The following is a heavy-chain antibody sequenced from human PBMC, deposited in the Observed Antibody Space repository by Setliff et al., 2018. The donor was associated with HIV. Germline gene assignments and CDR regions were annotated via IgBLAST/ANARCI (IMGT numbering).Heavy chain of an antibody. CDR2: INHSGST. J-gene: IGHJ2*01. D-gene: IGHD2-8*01. CDR3: ARDGRAKGVYSHWFLDL. CDR1: GGSFSGYY. V-gene: IGHV4-34*01. Sequence: SETLSLTCAVYGGSFSGYYWSWIRQPPGKGLEWIGEINHSGSTKYNPSLKSRVTISVDTSTNQFSLKLSSVTAADTAVYFCARDGRAKGVYSHWFLDLWGRGTLVTVSS.